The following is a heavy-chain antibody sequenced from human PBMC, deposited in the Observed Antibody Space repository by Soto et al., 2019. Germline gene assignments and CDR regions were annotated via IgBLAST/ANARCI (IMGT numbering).Heavy chain of an antibody. CDR1: AFTFSSDA. D-gene: IGHD3-10*01. J-gene: IGHJ4*02. Sequence: GPLRSSGAASAFTFSSDAMCWARQGPGKGLAWVSAISGSGGSTYYADSVKGRFTISRDNSKNTLYLQMNSLRAEDTAVYYCAKDPDKYYYGSGSPLDYWGQGTPVTVS. CDR2: ISGSGGST. V-gene: IGHV3-23*01. CDR3: AKDPDKYYYGSGSPLDY.